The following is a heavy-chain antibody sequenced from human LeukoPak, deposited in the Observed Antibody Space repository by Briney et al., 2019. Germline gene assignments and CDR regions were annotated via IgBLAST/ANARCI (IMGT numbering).Heavy chain of an antibody. D-gene: IGHD5-24*01. V-gene: IGHV1-69*06. Sequence: SVKVSCKASGGTFSSYAISWVRQAPGQGLEWMGGIIPIFGTANYAQKFQGRVTITADKSTSTAYMELSSLRSEDTAVYYCARDGEMATIPGYLYWGQGTLVTVSS. CDR3: ARDGEMATIPGYLY. CDR2: IIPIFGTA. J-gene: IGHJ4*02. CDR1: GGTFSSYA.